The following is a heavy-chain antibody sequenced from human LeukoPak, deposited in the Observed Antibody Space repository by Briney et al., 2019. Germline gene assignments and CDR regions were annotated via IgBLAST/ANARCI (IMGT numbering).Heavy chain of an antibody. CDR3: ARDRGSSWYEEYYFDY. CDR1: GYTFISYD. J-gene: IGHJ4*02. Sequence: ASVKVSCKASGYTFISYDINWVRQATGQGLEWMGWMNPITGNAGYAQKFQGRVTITTDESTSTAYMELSSLRSEDTAVYYCARDRGSSWYEEYYFDYWGQGTLVTVSS. V-gene: IGHV1-8*01. D-gene: IGHD6-13*01. CDR2: MNPITGNA.